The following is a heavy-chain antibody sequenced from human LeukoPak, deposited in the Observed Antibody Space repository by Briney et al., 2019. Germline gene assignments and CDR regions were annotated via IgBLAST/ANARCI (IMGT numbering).Heavy chain of an antibody. D-gene: IGHD3-10*01. Sequence: SETLSLTCTVSGGSISSYYWSWIRQPAGKGLEWIGRIYTSGSTNYNPSLKSRVTISVDTSKNQFSLKLSSVTAADTAVYYCAGTKNYYGSGSYSFDYWGQGTLVTVSS. CDR1: GGSISSYY. J-gene: IGHJ4*02. V-gene: IGHV4-4*07. CDR3: AGTKNYYGSGSYSFDY. CDR2: IYTSGST.